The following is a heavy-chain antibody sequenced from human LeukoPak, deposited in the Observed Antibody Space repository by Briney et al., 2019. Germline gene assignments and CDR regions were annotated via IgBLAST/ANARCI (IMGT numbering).Heavy chain of an antibody. V-gene: IGHV4-31*03. CDR1: GGSISSGGYY. CDR3: ARGRVVVVPAPATGYYFDY. J-gene: IGHJ4*02. D-gene: IGHD2-2*01. CDR2: IYYSGST. Sequence: SETLSLTCTVSGGSISSGGYYWSWIRQLPGKGLEWIGYIYYSGSTYYNPSLKSRVTISVDTSKNQFSLKLSSVTAADTAVYYCARGRVVVVPAPATGYYFDYWGQGTLVTVSS.